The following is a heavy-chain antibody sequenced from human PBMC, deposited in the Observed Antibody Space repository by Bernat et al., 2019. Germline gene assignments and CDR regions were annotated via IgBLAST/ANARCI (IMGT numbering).Heavy chain of an antibody. CDR2: IWFDGSNK. V-gene: IGHV3-33*01. Sequence: QVQLVESGGSVVQPGRSLRLSCAASGFTFSSHGMHWVRQSPGKGLEWVAVIWFDGSNKHYADSVEGRFTVSRDNSNNTLYLQMNSLRAEDTAVYYCARDGRQAAIDYWGQGTQVTVSS. J-gene: IGHJ4*02. CDR3: ARDGRQAAIDY. D-gene: IGHD2-15*01. CDR1: GFTFSSHG.